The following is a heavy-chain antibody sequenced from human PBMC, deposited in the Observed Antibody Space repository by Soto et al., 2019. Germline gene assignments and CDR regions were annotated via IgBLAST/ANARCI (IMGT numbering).Heavy chain of an antibody. CDR3: ARGKELAARPGWFDP. CDR2: IIPIFGTA. J-gene: IGHJ5*02. CDR1: GGTFSSYA. Sequence: SVKVSCKACGGTFSSYAISCVRQAPGQGLEWMGGIIPIFGTANYAQKFQGRVTITADESTSTAYMELSSLRSEDTAVYYCARGKELAARPGWFDPWGQGTLVTVSS. V-gene: IGHV1-69*13. D-gene: IGHD6-6*01.